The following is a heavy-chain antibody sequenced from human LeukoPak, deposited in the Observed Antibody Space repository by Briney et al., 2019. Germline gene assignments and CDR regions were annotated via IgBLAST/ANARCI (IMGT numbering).Heavy chain of an antibody. Sequence: SVKVSCKASGGTFSSYAISWVRQAPGQGLEWMGRIIPILGIANYAQKLQGRVTMTTDTSTSTAYMELRSLRSDDTAVYYCARDLAHSSGWSHFDYWGQGTLVTVSS. D-gene: IGHD6-13*01. CDR2: IIPILGIA. CDR3: ARDLAHSSGWSHFDY. CDR1: GGTFSSYA. J-gene: IGHJ4*02. V-gene: IGHV1-69*04.